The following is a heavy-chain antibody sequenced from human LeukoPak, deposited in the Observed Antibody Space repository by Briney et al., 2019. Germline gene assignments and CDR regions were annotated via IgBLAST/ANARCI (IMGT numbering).Heavy chain of an antibody. V-gene: IGHV3-23*01. D-gene: IGHD6-19*01. CDR1: GFTFSSYA. Sequence: GGSLRLSCAASGFTFSSYAMSWVRRAPGKGQEWVSVVSTSSDNTHYADSVKGRFTISRDNAKNTLYLQMNSLRAEDTAVYYCAKGVDAIAVAGSASALFDYWGQGALVTVSS. CDR2: VSTSSDNT. CDR3: AKGVDAIAVAGSASALFDY. J-gene: IGHJ4*02.